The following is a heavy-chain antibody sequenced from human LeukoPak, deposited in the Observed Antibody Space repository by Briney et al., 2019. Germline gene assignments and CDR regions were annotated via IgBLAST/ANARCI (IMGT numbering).Heavy chain of an antibody. CDR1: GGSLSGYY. V-gene: IGHV4-34*01. D-gene: IGHD3-16*01. J-gene: IGHJ3*02. Sequence: SETLSLTCAVYGGSLSGYYWSWIRQPPGKGLEWIGEINHSGSTNYNPSLKSRVTISVDTSKNQFSLKLSSVTAADTAVYYCARDAYAFDIWGQGTMVTVSS. CDR3: ARDAYAFDI. CDR2: INHSGST.